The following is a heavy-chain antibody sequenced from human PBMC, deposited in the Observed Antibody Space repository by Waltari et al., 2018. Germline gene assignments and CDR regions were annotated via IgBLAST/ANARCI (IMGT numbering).Heavy chain of an antibody. V-gene: IGHV3-21*01. Sequence: EVQLVESGGGLVKPGGSLRLSCAASGCTCSSYSMKWVRQAPGKGLEWVSSISSSSSYIYYADSVKGRFTISRDNAKNSLYLQMNSLRAEDTAVYYCARFPHEGLGYWGQGTLVTVSS. CDR2: ISSSSSYI. CDR1: GCTCSSYS. CDR3: ARFPHEGLGY. J-gene: IGHJ4*02. D-gene: IGHD7-27*01.